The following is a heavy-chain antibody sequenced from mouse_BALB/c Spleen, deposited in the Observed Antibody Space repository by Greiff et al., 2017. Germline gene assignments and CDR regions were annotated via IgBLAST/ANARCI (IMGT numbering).Heavy chain of an antibody. Sequence: DVMLVESGGGLVKPGGSLKLSCAASGFTFSSYTMSWVRQTPEKRLEWVATISSGGSYTYYPDSVKGRFTISRDNAKNTLYLQMSSLKSEDTAMYYCTRDTYGYAMDYWGQGTSVTVSS. CDR2: ISSGGSYT. J-gene: IGHJ4*01. V-gene: IGHV5-6-4*01. D-gene: IGHD5-1*01. CDR3: TRDTYGYAMDY. CDR1: GFTFSSYT.